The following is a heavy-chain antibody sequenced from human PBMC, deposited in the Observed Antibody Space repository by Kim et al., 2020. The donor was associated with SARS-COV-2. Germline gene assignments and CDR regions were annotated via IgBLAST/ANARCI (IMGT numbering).Heavy chain of an antibody. CDR1: GFTFSSYW. J-gene: IGHJ5*02. CDR3: ARLTREDREDDYKDRYRWFDP. D-gene: IGHD7-27*01. Sequence: GGSLRLSCAASGFTFSSYWMSWVRQAPGKGLEWVANIKQDGGEKYYVDSVKGRFTISRDNAKNSLYLQMNSLRAEDTAVYYCARLTREDREDDYKDRYRWFDPWGQGTLVTVSS. V-gene: IGHV3-7*01. CDR2: IKQDGGEK.